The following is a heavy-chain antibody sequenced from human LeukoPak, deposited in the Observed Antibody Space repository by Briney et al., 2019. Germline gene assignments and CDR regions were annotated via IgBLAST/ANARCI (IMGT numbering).Heavy chain of an antibody. CDR3: AKDLRICAGDCRDAFDI. CDR2: LSASGGST. J-gene: IGHJ3*02. D-gene: IGHD2-21*02. Sequence: GGSLRLSCAASGFSLSNFGMSWVRQAPGKGLEWVSGLSASGGSTYYPDSVKGRFTISRDNSKNTLYLQMNSLRAEDTAVYYCAKDLRICAGDCRDAFDIWGQGTTVIVSP. V-gene: IGHV3-23*01. CDR1: GFSLSNFG.